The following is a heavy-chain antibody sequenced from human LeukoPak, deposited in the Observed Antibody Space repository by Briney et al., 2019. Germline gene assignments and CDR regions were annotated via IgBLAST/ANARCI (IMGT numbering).Heavy chain of an antibody. V-gene: IGHV1-18*01. D-gene: IGHD2-2*01. CDR2: ISAYNGKT. CDR3: ARDERLIGYCSRTSCHDAFDI. CDR1: GYTFTSYG. J-gene: IGHJ3*02. Sequence: ASVKVSCKASGYTFTSYGISWVRQAPGQGLEWMGWISAYNGKTNYAQKLQGRVTMTTDTSTSTAYMELRSLRSDDTAVYYCARDERLIGYCSRTSCHDAFDIWGQGTMVTVSS.